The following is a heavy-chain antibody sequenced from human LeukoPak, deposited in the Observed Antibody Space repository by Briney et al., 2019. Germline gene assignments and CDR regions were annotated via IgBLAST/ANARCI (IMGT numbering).Heavy chain of an antibody. Sequence: GASVKVSCKASGYTFTSYDINWVRQATRQGLEWMGWMNPNIGNTGHTQKMQGRVTMKEHTSTDTAYMERSSLRSEDTAGYYCATAPRGARYSSSWSRGNWFDPWGQGTLVTVSS. J-gene: IGHJ5*02. CDR3: ATAPRGARYSSSWSRGNWFDP. V-gene: IGHV1-8*01. CDR1: GYTFTSYD. D-gene: IGHD6-13*01. CDR2: MNPNIGNT.